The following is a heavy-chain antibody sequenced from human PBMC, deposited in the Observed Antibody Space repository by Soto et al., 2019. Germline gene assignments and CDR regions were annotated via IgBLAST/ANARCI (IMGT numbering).Heavy chain of an antibody. CDR3: ARVLRGVVNWFDP. CDR1: VDTFTNFG. Sequence: GXSVKVSCKTSVDTFTNFGLSWVRQAPGQGLEWMGWIATYNSNKNYAQKFQGRLTLTTDTSTSTGYMELKSLEYDDTAVYYCARVLRGVVNWFDPWGQGTMVTAPQ. V-gene: IGHV1-18*01. CDR2: IATYNSNK. J-gene: IGHJ5*02. D-gene: IGHD3-10*01.